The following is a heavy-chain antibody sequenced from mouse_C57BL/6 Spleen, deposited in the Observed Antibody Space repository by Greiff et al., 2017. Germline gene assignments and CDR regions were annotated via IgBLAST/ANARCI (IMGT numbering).Heavy chain of an antibody. CDR2: INPSTGGT. D-gene: IGHD1-1*01. V-gene: IGHV1-42*01. J-gene: IGHJ3*01. Sequence: EVQLQQSGPELVKPGASVKISCKASGYSFTGYYMNWVKQSPEKSLEWIGEINPSTGGTTYNQKFKAKATLTVDKSSSTAYMQLKSLTSEDSAVYYCARWGYGSSHSAWFAYWGQGTLVTVSA. CDR3: ARWGYGSSHSAWFAY. CDR1: GYSFTGYY.